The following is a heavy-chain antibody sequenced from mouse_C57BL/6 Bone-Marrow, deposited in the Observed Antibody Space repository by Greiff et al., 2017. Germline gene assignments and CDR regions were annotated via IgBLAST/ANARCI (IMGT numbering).Heavy chain of an antibody. J-gene: IGHJ4*01. V-gene: IGHV1-18*01. D-gene: IGHD2-3*01. CDR1: GYTFTDYN. CDR3: AREDDVYYAKDY. CDR2: INPNNGGT. Sequence: EVQLQQSGPELVKPGASVKIPCKASGYTFTDYNMDWVKQSHGKSLEWIGDINPNNGGTIYNQKFTGKATLTVDKSSSAAYMELRSLTSEDTAVYYCAREDDVYYAKDYWGQGTSVTVAS.